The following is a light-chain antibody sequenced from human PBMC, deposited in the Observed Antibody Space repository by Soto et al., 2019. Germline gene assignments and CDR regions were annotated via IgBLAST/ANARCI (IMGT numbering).Light chain of an antibody. CDR1: QGISSY. V-gene: IGKV1-5*03. J-gene: IGKJ5*01. CDR3: QEYNSDSIT. CDR2: EAS. Sequence: DIQLTQSRYFLSASVGESVTLTCRASQGISSYLAWYQQKPGKAPKLLIYEASSLESGVPSRFSGSGSGTEFTLTISSLQPDDSATYYCQEYNSDSITFGQGTRLEIK.